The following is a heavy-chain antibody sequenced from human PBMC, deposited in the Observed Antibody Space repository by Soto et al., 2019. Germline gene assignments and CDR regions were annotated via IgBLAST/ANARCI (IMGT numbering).Heavy chain of an antibody. CDR2: INPSGGST. D-gene: IGHD6-13*01. V-gene: IGHV1-46*01. CDR3: ARATSAGNGRRVDV. CDR1: GYTFTTYY. Sequence: QVQLVQSGTEVKEPGASVSLSCKASGYTFTTYYIHWVRQAPGPGLEWMGMINPSGGSTTYAQNFQGRVTMTRDTSTSTVYMDLNSLRSDDTAVYYCARATSAGNGRRVDVWGQGTTVTVSS. J-gene: IGHJ6*02.